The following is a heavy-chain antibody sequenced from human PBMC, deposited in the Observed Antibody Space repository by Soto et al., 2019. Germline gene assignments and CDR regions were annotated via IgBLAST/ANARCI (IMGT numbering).Heavy chain of an antibody. Sequence: SETLSLTCAVYGGSFSGYYWSWIRQPPGKGLEWIGEINHSGRTNYNPSLKSRVTISVDTSKNQFSLKLSSVTAADTAVYYCARERQGGYYDSSGYYYLYYYYGMDVWGQGTTVTVSS. D-gene: IGHD3-22*01. CDR2: INHSGRT. CDR3: ARERQGGYYDSSGYYYLYYYYGMDV. V-gene: IGHV4-34*01. CDR1: GGSFSGYY. J-gene: IGHJ6*02.